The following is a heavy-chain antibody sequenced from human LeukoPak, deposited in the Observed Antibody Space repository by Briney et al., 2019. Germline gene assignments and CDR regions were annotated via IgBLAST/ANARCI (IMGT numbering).Heavy chain of an antibody. CDR2: INSDGTSA. CDR1: GFSFSHYW. CDR3: ARRARITMVQGEKINYFDY. V-gene: IGHV3-74*03. D-gene: IGHD3-10*01. J-gene: IGHJ4*02. Sequence: PGGPLRLSCAASGFSFSHYWMHWVRQVPGKGLVWVSHINSDGTSATYADSVKGRFTISRDNSKNTLYLQMNSLRAEDTAVYYCARRARITMVQGEKINYFDYWGQGTLVTVSS.